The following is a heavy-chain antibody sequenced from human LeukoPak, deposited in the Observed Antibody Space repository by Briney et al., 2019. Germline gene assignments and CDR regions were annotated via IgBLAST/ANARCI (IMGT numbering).Heavy chain of an antibody. Sequence: EASVKVSCKASGYTFTSYGISWVRQAPGQGLEWMGWISAYNGNTNYAQKLQGRVTMTTDTSTSTAYMELRSLRSDDTAVYYCARSGAAAGTAIFDYWGQGTLVTVSS. CDR2: ISAYNGNT. V-gene: IGHV1-18*01. CDR1: GYTFTSYG. J-gene: IGHJ4*02. D-gene: IGHD6-13*01. CDR3: ARSGAAAGTAIFDY.